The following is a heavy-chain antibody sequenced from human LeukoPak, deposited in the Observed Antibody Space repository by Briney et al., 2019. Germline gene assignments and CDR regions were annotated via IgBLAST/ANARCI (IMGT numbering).Heavy chain of an antibody. CDR3: ARGYCGGDCYRYYFDY. D-gene: IGHD2-21*02. CDR2: IYSGGST. V-gene: IGHV3-53*01. CDR1: GFIASSNY. Sequence: QSGGSLRLSCAASGFIASSNYMSWVRQAPGKGLEWISLIYSGGSTYYADSVMGRFTISRDNSKNTLYLQMNSLRAEDTAVYYCARGYCGGDCYRYYFDYWGQGTLVTVSS. J-gene: IGHJ4*02.